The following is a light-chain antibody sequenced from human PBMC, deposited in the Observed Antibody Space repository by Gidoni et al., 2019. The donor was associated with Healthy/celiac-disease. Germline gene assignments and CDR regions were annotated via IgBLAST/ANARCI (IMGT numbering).Light chain of an antibody. V-gene: IGLV3-21*04. Sequence: SYVLTQPPSVSLAPGKTARITCGGNNIGSKSVHWYQQKPGQAPVLVIYYDSDRPSGIPERFSGSNSGNTATLTISRVEAGDEADYYCQVWDSSSDHRGVFGGGTKLTVL. CDR1: NIGSKS. CDR2: YDS. CDR3: QVWDSSSDHRGV. J-gene: IGLJ3*02.